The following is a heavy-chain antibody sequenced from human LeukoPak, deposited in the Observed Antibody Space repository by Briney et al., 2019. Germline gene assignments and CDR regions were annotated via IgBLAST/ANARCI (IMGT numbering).Heavy chain of an antibody. J-gene: IGHJ6*02. Sequence: GGSLRLSCLTSGFTLSTNAMSWVRQAPGKGLEWISGISGSGASTYYADSVKGRFTISRDNSKNTMYLQMDSLRAEDTAIYYCAKVGNYYYYGMDVWGQGTTVTVSS. CDR1: GFTLSTNA. V-gene: IGHV3-23*01. CDR3: AKVGNYYYYGMDV. D-gene: IGHD1-1*01. CDR2: ISGSGAST.